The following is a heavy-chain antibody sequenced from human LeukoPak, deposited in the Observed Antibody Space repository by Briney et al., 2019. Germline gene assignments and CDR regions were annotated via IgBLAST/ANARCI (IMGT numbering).Heavy chain of an antibody. D-gene: IGHD3-3*01. CDR3: ARVMSGFWSGYSFDAFDI. V-gene: IGHV4-39*07. CDR1: GDSISSSSYF. CDR2: IYYSGNT. J-gene: IGHJ3*02. Sequence: SETLSLTCTVSGDSISSSSYFWAWIRQSPGKGLEWIANIYYSGNTYYNPSLKSRVTMSVDTSKNQFSLKLSSVTAADTAVYYCARVMSGFWSGYSFDAFDIWGQGTMVTVSS.